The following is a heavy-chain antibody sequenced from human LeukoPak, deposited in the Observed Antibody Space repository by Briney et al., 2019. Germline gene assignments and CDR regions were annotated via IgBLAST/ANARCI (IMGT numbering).Heavy chain of an antibody. CDR1: GFNFSTYG. Sequence: PGGSLRLSCAASGFNFSTYGMHWVRQAPGKGLEWVAFIRYDGNNQYYANSMKGRFTISRDDSKNTLYLQMNSLRAEDTAVYYCAKVRSYSRSWYDYYYYMDVWGEGTTVTISS. D-gene: IGHD6-13*01. J-gene: IGHJ6*03. CDR2: IRYDGNNQ. CDR3: AKVRSYSRSWYDYYYYMDV. V-gene: IGHV3-30*02.